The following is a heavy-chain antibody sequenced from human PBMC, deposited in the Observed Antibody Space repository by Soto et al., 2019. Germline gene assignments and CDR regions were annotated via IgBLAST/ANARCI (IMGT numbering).Heavy chain of an antibody. CDR2: ISGSGGST. J-gene: IGHJ4*02. Sequence: GGSLRLSCAASGFTFSSYAMSWVRQAPGKGLEWVSAISGSGGSTYYADSVKGRFTISRDNSKNTLYLQMNSLRAEDTAVYYCAKEDDGPHPWGESPSYTAMPPVWGQGTLVTVSS. D-gene: IGHD5-18*01. CDR1: GFTFSSYA. CDR3: AKEDDGPHPWGESPSYTAMPPV. V-gene: IGHV3-23*01.